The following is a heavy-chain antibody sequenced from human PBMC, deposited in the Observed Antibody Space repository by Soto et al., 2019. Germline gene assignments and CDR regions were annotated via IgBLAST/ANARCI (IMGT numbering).Heavy chain of an antibody. CDR3: ARGALYMYYYDSSGYYVDY. V-gene: IGHV3-30-3*01. J-gene: IGHJ4*02. Sequence: GGSLRLSCAASGFTFSSYAMHWVRQAPGKVLEWVAVISYDGSNKYYADSVKGRFTISRDNSKNTLYLQMNSLRAEDTAVYYCARGALYMYYYDSSGYYVDYWGQGTLVTVSS. CDR2: ISYDGSNK. D-gene: IGHD3-22*01. CDR1: GFTFSSYA.